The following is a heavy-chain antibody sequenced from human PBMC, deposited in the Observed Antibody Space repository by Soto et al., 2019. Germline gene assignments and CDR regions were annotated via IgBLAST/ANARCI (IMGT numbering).Heavy chain of an antibody. Sequence: QVQLVESGGGVVQPGRSLRLSCAACGFTFSSYGMHWVRQAPGKGLEWVAVIWYDGSNENYADSVKGRFTISRDNSKNTLYLQMNSLRAEDTALYYCARDRRGSAWYDYFDYWGQGTLVTVSS. J-gene: IGHJ4*02. D-gene: IGHD6-19*01. CDR1: GFTFSSYG. V-gene: IGHV3-33*01. CDR2: IWYDGSNE. CDR3: ARDRRGSAWYDYFDY.